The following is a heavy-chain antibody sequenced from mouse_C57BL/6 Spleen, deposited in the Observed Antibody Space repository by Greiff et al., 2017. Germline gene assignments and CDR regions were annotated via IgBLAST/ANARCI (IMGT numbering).Heavy chain of an antibody. V-gene: IGHV1-82*01. D-gene: IGHD4-1*01. CDR1: GYAFSSSW. J-gene: IGHJ2*01. CDR2: IYPGDGDT. CDR3: ARSGRGNYFDY. Sequence: QVQLKESGPELVKPGASVKISCKASGYAFSSSWMNWVKQRPGKGLEWIGRIYPGDGDTNYNGKFKGKATLTADKSSSTAYMQLSSLTSEDSAVYFGARSGRGNYFDYWGQGTTLTVSS.